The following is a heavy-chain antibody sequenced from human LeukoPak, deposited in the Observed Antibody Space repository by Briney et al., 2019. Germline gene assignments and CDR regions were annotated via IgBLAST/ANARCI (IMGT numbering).Heavy chain of an antibody. CDR3: AKVDSGSYYGSFDY. CDR1: GFTFSSYG. J-gene: IGHJ4*02. CDR2: IWYDGSNK. Sequence: EGSLRLSCAASGFTFSSYGMHWVRQAPGKGLEWVAVIWYDGSNKYYADSVKGRFTISRDNSKNTLYLQMNSLRAEDTAVYYCAKVDSGSYYGSFDYWGQGTLVTVSS. D-gene: IGHD1-26*01. V-gene: IGHV3-33*06.